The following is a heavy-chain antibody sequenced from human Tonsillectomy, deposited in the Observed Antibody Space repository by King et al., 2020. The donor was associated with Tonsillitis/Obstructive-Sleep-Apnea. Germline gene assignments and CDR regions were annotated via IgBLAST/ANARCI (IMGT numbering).Heavy chain of an antibody. CDR2: IRGSGCST. Sequence: VQLVESGGGLVQPGGSLRLSCAASGFTFSNYAMNWVRQAPGEGVEWGSGIRGSGCSTYDAGSVKGRVTISRDNSKNTLYLQIKSLTAEDTAVYYCAKGRGASSTSCYNYWGQGTLVTVAS. CDR1: GFTFSNYA. CDR3: AKGRGASSTSCYNY. V-gene: IGHV3-23*04. J-gene: IGHJ4*02. D-gene: IGHD2-2*02.